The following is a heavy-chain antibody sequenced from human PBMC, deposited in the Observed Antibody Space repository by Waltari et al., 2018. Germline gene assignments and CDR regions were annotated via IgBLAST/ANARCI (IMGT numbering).Heavy chain of an antibody. CDR1: GASISSYY. J-gene: IGHJ4*02. CDR3: ARAGDSGSFFDY. D-gene: IGHD3-10*01. CDR2: IYYSGST. V-gene: IGHV4-59*01. Sequence: QVLLQESGPGLVKPSGTLSLTCTVSGASISSYYWSWVRQSPGKGLEWIGYIYYSGSTNYNPSLKSRVTISVDTSKNQFSLKVRSVTTADTAIYYCARAGDSGSFFDYWGQGALVTVSS.